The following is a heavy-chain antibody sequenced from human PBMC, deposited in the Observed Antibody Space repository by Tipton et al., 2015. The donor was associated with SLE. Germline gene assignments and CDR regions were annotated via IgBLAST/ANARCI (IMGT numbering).Heavy chain of an antibody. CDR1: GDSITSHY. D-gene: IGHD3-10*01. V-gene: IGHV4-59*11. CDR2: LHYSGST. CDR3: AGRSASRSYYNAYYYDYMDV. Sequence: TLSLTCTVSGDSITSHYWSWIRQSPGRGLEWIGYLHYSGSTNYNPPLKSRVTISIDMSKNQFSLKLNSVTAADTAVYFCAGRSASRSYYNAYYYDYMDVWGKGTTVTVSS. J-gene: IGHJ6*03.